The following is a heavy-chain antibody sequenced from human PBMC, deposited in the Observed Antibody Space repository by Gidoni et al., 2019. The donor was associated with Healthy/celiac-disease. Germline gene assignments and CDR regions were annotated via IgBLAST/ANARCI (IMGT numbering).Heavy chain of an antibody. Sequence: EVQLVQSGAEVKKPGESLKISCKDSGYSFTSSCIGWFRQMPGKGLEWMGIIYPGDSDTRYSPSFQGQVTISADKSISTAYLQWSSLKASDTAMYYCARFADYYGSGSYYNEIYYYGMDVWGQGTTVTVSS. D-gene: IGHD3-10*01. J-gene: IGHJ6*02. CDR3: ARFADYYGSGSYYNEIYYYGMDV. CDR2: IYPGDSDT. V-gene: IGHV5-51*01. CDR1: GYSFTSSC.